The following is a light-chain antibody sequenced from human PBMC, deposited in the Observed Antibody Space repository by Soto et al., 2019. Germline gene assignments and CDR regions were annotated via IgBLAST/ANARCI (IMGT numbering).Light chain of an antibody. CDR1: QGISNY. V-gene: IGKV1-27*01. J-gene: IGKJ1*01. CDR2: DAS. Sequence: DVQLTQSPSSLSASVGDRVTITCRASQGISNYLAWYQQKPGKVPKLLIYDASTLQSGVPSRFSGSGSGTDFILTISSLQPEDVATYYCLKYNSAPQTFGQGTKVEVK. CDR3: LKYNSAPQT.